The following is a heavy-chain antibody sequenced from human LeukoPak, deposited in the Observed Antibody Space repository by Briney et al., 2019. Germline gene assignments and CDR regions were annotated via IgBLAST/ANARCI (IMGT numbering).Heavy chain of an antibody. J-gene: IGHJ4*02. D-gene: IGHD3-10*01. CDR1: GGSFSSSSYY. CDR2: IFYSGTT. Sequence: SETLSLPCTVSGGSFSSSSYYWGWIRQPPGKGLEWIGSIFYSGTTFYNPSLKSRVTVSVDTSKNQFSLKLSYVTAADTAVFYCARQGSYSYGSGTYYDGHLDDWEQQILATVSS. V-gene: IGHV4-39*01. CDR3: ARQGSYSYGSGTYYDGHLDD.